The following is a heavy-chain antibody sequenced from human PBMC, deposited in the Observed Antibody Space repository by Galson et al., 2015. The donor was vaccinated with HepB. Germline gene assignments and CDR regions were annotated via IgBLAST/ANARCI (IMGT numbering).Heavy chain of an antibody. V-gene: IGHV5-51*01. J-gene: IGHJ3*02. CDR2: IYPGDSDT. CDR3: ARRVVVVPAATLDAFDI. CDR1: GYSFTSYW. D-gene: IGHD2-2*01. Sequence: QSGAEVKKPGESLKISCKGSGYSFTSYWIGWVRQMPEKGLEWMGIIYPGDSDTRYSPSFQGQVTISADKSISTAYLQWSSLKASDTAMYYCARRVVVVPAATLDAFDIWGQGTMVTVSS.